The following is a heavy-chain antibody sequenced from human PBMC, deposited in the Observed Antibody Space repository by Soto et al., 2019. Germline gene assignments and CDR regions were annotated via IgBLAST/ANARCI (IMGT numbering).Heavy chain of an antibody. CDR1: GFTFSSYA. J-gene: IGHJ6*02. Sequence: GGSLRLSCAASGFTFSSYAMSWVRQAPGKGLEWVSAISGSGGSTYYADSVKGRFTISRDNSKTTLYLQMNSLRAEDTAVYYCAKDRIAAAGKVQYYYYGMDVWGQGTTVTVSS. D-gene: IGHD6-13*01. V-gene: IGHV3-23*01. CDR3: AKDRIAAAGKVQYYYYGMDV. CDR2: ISGSGGST.